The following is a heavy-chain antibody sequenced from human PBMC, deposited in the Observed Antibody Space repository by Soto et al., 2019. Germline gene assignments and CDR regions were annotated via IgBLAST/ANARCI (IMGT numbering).Heavy chain of an antibody. CDR1: GFTFSSYN. CDR3: ARGDRGAFDM. Sequence: PGGSLRLSCAASGFTFSSYNMNWVRQAPGKGLEWVSSISSSSSDIYYADAVEGRFTISRDNAKNTLYLQMNSLRAADTAVYYCARGDRGAFDMWGQGTMVAVSS. D-gene: IGHD2-21*02. V-gene: IGHV3-21*01. CDR2: ISSSSSDI. J-gene: IGHJ3*02.